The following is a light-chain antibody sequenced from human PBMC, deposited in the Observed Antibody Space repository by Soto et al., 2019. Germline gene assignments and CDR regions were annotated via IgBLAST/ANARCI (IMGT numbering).Light chain of an antibody. V-gene: IGLV1-40*01. Sequence: QAVVTQPPSVSGAPGQRVTISCTGSSSNIGAGYDVHWYQQLPGTAPKLLIYGNSNRPSGVPDRFSGSKSGTSASLAITGLQAEDEADYYCQYYDSSLSGVVFGGGTKVTVL. CDR2: GNS. CDR3: QYYDSSLSGVV. CDR1: SSNIGAGYD. J-gene: IGLJ2*01.